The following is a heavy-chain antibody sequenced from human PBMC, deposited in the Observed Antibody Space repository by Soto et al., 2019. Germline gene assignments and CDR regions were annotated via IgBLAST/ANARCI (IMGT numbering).Heavy chain of an antibody. V-gene: IGHV3-23*04. CDR3: AKEVYGAARGAMDV. CDR1: GFTFRKKV. D-gene: IGHD3-10*01. CDR2: ITDNGGST. Sequence: EVQLVESGGGLVQPGGSLRLSGAASGFTFRKKVMNWVRQAPGRGLQWVSGITDNGGSTYYADSVKGRCTISRDNSKNTLYLQMNSLRAEDTAVYYCAKEVYGAARGAMDVWGQGTTVTVSS. J-gene: IGHJ6*02.